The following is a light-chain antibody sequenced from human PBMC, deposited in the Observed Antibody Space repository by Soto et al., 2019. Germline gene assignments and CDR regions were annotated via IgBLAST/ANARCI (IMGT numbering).Light chain of an antibody. V-gene: IGLV2-11*01. Sequence: QSALTQPRSVSGSPGQSVTISCTGTSSDVGGYDFVSWYRQHPGKGPELIMYDVGRRPSGVPDRFSGSKSGDTASLTISGLEAEDEAEYHCSSYAGTSTFAVFGAGTQLIVL. CDR1: SSDVGGYDF. CDR3: SSYAGTSTFAV. CDR2: DVG. J-gene: IGLJ3*02.